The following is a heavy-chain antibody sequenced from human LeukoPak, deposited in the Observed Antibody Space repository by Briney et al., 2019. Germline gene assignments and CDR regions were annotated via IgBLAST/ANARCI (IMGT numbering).Heavy chain of an antibody. CDR3: ARGYTFGTLDY. J-gene: IGHJ4*02. CDR2: INSDGN. D-gene: IGHD3-16*01. Sequence: GGSLRLSCAASGFTFSNYWIHWVRQPPGKGLVWVSRINSDGNSFADSVKGRFTISRDNAKNTVYLQMNSLRAEDTAVYFCARGYTFGTLDYWGQGALVTVSS. V-gene: IGHV3-74*01. CDR1: GFTFSNYW.